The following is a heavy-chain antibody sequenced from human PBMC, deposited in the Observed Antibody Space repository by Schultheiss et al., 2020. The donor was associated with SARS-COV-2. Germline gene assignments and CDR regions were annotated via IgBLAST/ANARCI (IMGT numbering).Heavy chain of an antibody. CDR2: INPSGGST. V-gene: IGHV1-46*01. J-gene: IGHJ3*02. Sequence: ASVKVSCKASGYTFTSYYMHWVRQAPGQGLEWMGIINPSGGSTSYAQKFQGRVTMTRDTSTSTVYMELSSLRSEDTAVYYCAREAGKEARAYYYDSSGYYGDAFDIWGQGTMVTVSS. CDR3: AREAGKEARAYYYDSSGYYGDAFDI. CDR1: GYTFTSYY. D-gene: IGHD3-22*01.